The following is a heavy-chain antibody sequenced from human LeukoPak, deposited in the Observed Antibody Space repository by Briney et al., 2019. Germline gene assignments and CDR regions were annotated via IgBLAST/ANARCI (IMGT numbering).Heavy chain of an antibody. CDR3: TRGKPETIFDY. J-gene: IGHJ4*02. CDR2: IYHFGRT. D-gene: IGHD4/OR15-4a*01. CDR1: GGSIVSGGYS. Sequence: SQTLSLTCVVSGGSIVSGGYSWTWIRQPPGKGLEWIGYIYHFGRTYYNSSLASRVSISLDTSKNQFSLKLTSVTAADTAVYYCTRGKPETIFDYWGQGTLVTVSS. V-gene: IGHV4-30-2*01.